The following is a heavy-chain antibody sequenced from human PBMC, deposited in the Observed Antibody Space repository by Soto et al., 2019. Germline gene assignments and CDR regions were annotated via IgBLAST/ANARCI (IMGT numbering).Heavy chain of an antibody. V-gene: IGHV4-31*03. J-gene: IGHJ4*02. D-gene: IGHD3-10*01. CDR3: ARDSGGSVFDY. CDR1: GGSISSGGYY. CDR2: SYYSGST. Sequence: SETLSLTCTVSGGSISSGGYYSSWIRQHPGKGLEGIGYSYYSGSTYYNPSLKSRVTISVDTSKNQFSLKLSSVTAAETAVYYCARDSGGSVFDYWGQGTLVTVSS.